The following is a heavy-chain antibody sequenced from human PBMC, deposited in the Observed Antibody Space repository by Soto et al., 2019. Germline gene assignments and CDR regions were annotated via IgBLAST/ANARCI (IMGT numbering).Heavy chain of an antibody. Sequence: GGSLRLSCTASGFTFGDHGLSWVRQAPGRGLEWVGFIRSKRYGGTTEFAASVKGRFSISRDDSNTIAYLQMNRLQSEDTAVYYWARGPRHCSGGSCYSIDYGGRGTLVTVSS. CDR1: GFTFGDHG. V-gene: IGHV3-49*04. D-gene: IGHD2-15*01. J-gene: IGHJ4*02. CDR3: ARGPRHCSGGSCYSIDY. CDR2: IRSKRYGGTT.